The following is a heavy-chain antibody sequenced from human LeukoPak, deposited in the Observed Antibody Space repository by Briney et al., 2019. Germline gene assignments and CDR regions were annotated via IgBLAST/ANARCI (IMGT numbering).Heavy chain of an antibody. J-gene: IGHJ4*02. CDR1: GGTFSSYA. Sequence: ASVKVSCKASGGTFSSYAISWVRQAPGQGLEWMGRIIPTLGIANYAQKFQGRVTITADKSTSTAYMELSSLRSEDTAVYYCAREVERQGSDYWGQGTLVTVSS. D-gene: IGHD1-26*01. CDR3: AREVERQGSDY. V-gene: IGHV1-69*04. CDR2: IIPTLGIA.